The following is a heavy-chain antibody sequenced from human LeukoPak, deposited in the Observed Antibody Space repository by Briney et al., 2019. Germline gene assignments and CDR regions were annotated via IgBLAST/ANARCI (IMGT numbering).Heavy chain of an antibody. J-gene: IGHJ4*02. V-gene: IGHV3-30-3*01. Sequence: GGSLRLSCAASGFTFSSYAMHWVRQAPGKGLEWVAVISYDGSNKYYADSVKGRFTISRDNSKNTLYLQMNSLRAEDTAVYYCARMATYYDILTGQDYWGQGTLVSVSS. D-gene: IGHD3-9*01. CDR2: ISYDGSNK. CDR1: GFTFSSYA. CDR3: ARMATYYDILTGQDY.